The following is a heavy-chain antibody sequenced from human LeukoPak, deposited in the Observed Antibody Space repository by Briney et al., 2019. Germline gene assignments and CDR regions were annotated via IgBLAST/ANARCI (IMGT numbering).Heavy chain of an antibody. Sequence: GGSLRLSRAASGFTFRNYAMNSVRQAPGKGLEWVAVISYDGSNKYYADSVKGRFTISRDDSKNTLYLQMNSLTAEDTAMYYCARLDIVLTWGQKALVTVSS. J-gene: IGHJ5*02. CDR3: ARLDIVLT. CDR1: GFTFRNYA. V-gene: IGHV3-30-3*01. D-gene: IGHD2-8*01. CDR2: ISYDGSNK.